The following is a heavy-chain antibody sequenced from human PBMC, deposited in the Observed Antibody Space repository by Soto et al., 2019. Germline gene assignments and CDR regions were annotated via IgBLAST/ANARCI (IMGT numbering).Heavy chain of an antibody. CDR3: ARGTGYCISTSCYGYYYYGMDV. V-gene: IGHV4-31*03. J-gene: IGHJ6*02. CDR1: GGSISSGGYY. D-gene: IGHD2-2*01. Sequence: QVQLQESGPGLVKPSQTLSLTCTVSGGSISSGGYYWSWIRQHPGKGLEWIGYIYYSGSTYYNPSPRSRVTISVDTSKSRFSLKLSSVTAADTAVYYCARGTGYCISTSCYGYYYYGMDVWGQGTTVTVSS. CDR2: IYYSGST.